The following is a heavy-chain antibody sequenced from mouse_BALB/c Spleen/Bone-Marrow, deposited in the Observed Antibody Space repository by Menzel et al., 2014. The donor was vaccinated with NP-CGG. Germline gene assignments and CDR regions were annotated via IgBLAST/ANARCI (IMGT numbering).Heavy chain of an antibody. V-gene: IGHV1-14*01. CDR3: AKGGNYRYDFDY. J-gene: IGHJ2*01. CDR2: FNPYNDGS. Sequence: VQLKDSGPELVKPGASVKMSCKASGYTFTSSVMHWVKQKPGQGLEWIGYFNPYNDGSKYNEKFKGKATLTSVKSSSTAYMERSSLTSEDSAVYYCAKGGNYRYDFDYWGQGTTLTVSS. CDR1: GYTFTSSV. D-gene: IGHD2-14*01.